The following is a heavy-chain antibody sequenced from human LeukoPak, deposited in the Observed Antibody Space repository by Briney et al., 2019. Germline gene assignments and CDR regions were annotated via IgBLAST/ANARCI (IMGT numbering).Heavy chain of an antibody. D-gene: IGHD3-22*01. V-gene: IGHV4-59*01. Sequence: SETLSLTCTVSGGSISSYYWSWIRQPPGKGLEWIGYIYYSGSTSYNPSLKSRVTISVDTSKNQFSLKLSSVTAADTAVYYCAGDYYDSSGYLDYWGQGTLVTVSS. CDR3: AGDYYDSSGYLDY. CDR2: IYYSGST. CDR1: GGSISSYY. J-gene: IGHJ4*02.